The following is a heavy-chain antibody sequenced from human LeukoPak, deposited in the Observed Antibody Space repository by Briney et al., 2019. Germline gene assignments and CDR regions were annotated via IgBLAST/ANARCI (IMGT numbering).Heavy chain of an antibody. J-gene: IGHJ4*02. CDR1: GYTLTELS. CDR2: FDPEDGET. CDR3: ATVRFLEWLSHFDY. Sequence: ASVKVSYKVSGYTLTELSMHWVRQAPGKGLEWMGGFDPEDGETIYAQKFQGRVTMTEDTSTDTAYMELSSLRSEDTAVYYCATVRFLEWLSHFDYWGQGTLVTVSS. V-gene: IGHV1-24*01. D-gene: IGHD3-3*01.